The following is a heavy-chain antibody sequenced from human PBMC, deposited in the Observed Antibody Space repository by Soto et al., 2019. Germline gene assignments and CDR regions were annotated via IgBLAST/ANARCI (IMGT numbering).Heavy chain of an antibody. CDR1: GGSFSGYY. CDR2: INHTGST. J-gene: IGHJ4*02. V-gene: IGHV4-34*01. CDR3: ARPRKWLQYFEY. D-gene: IGHD2-8*01. Sequence: SETLSLTCDVYGGSFSGYYWTWIRQSPGKGLEWIGEINHTGSTNYNPSLKSRVTISVDASKNQFSLKLSSVTAADAAVCYCARPRKWLQYFEYWGQGTLVTVSS.